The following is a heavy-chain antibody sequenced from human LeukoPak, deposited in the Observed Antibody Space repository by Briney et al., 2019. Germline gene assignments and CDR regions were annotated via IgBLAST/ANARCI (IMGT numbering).Heavy chain of an antibody. CDR2: ISGSGGST. Sequence: GGSLRLSCAASGFTFSSYAMSWVRQVPGKGLEWVSAISGSGGSTYYADSVKGRFTISRDNSKNTLYLQMNSLRAEDTAVYYCAKDRDTAMVTGSFDYWGQGTLVTVSS. J-gene: IGHJ4*02. CDR1: GFTFSSYA. V-gene: IGHV3-23*01. D-gene: IGHD5-18*01. CDR3: AKDRDTAMVTGSFDY.